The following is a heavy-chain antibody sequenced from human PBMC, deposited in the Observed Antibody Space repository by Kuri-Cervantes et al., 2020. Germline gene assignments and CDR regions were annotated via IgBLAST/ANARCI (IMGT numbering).Heavy chain of an antibody. CDR1: GFTFSSYS. D-gene: IGHD3-10*01. CDR3: AEDQIGGLAYYFDY. Sequence: GGSLRLSCAASGFTFSSYSMNWVRQAPGKGLEWVSSISSSSSYIYYADSVKGRFTISRDNAKNSLYLQMNSLRAEDTAVYYCAEDQIGGLAYYFDYWGQGTLVTVSS. J-gene: IGHJ4*02. V-gene: IGHV3-21*01. CDR2: ISSSSSYI.